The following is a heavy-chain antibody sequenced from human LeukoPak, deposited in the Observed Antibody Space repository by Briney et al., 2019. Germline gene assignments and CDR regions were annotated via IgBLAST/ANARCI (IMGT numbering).Heavy chain of an antibody. J-gene: IGHJ4*02. Sequence: GASVKVSCKASGYTFTSYYMHWVRQAPGQGLEWMGTINPSNSYTNYAQKFQERVTITRDMSTSTAYMELSSLRSEDTAVYYCAALFGIWGQGTLVTVSS. CDR3: AALFGI. V-gene: IGHV1-46*01. D-gene: IGHD1-14*01. CDR1: GYTFTSYY. CDR2: INPSNSYT.